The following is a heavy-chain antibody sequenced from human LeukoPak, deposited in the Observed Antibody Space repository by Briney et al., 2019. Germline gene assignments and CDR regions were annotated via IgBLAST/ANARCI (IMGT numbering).Heavy chain of an antibody. Sequence: SETLSLTCAVYGGSISSGGYSWSWIRQPPGKGLEWIGYIYHSGSIHYNPSLKSRVTISVDRSKNQFSLKLSSVTAADTAVYYCARDVLPHCTNGVCYTGYYFDYWGQGTLVTVSS. CDR3: ARDVLPHCTNGVCYTGYYFDY. CDR1: GGSISSGGYS. J-gene: IGHJ4*02. D-gene: IGHD2-8*01. V-gene: IGHV4-30-2*01. CDR2: IYHSGSI.